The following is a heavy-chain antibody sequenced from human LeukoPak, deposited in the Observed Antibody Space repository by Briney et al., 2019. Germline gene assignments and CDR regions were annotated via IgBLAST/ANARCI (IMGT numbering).Heavy chain of an antibody. D-gene: IGHD3-22*01. CDR1: GFTFSKYS. Sequence: GGSLRLSCAASGFTFSKYSMNWVGQAPGKGLEWVSSISSSSSYIYYADSVKGRFTISRDNAKNSLYLQMNSLRAEYTAVYYCASDRSSYYRTFDYWGQGTLVTVSS. CDR2: ISSSSSYI. V-gene: IGHV3-21*01. J-gene: IGHJ4*02. CDR3: ASDRSSYYRTFDY.